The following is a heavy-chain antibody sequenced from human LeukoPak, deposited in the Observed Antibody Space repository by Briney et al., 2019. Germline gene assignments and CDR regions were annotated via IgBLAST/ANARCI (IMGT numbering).Heavy chain of an antibody. CDR1: GFTFSSYA. Sequence: GGSLRLSCAASGFTFSSYAMSWVRQAPGKGLEWVSSISGSGGSTYYADSVKGRFTISRDNSKNTLYLQMNNLRAEGTALYYCAKISGYYPFDYWGQGTLVTVSS. V-gene: IGHV3-23*01. CDR2: ISGSGGST. CDR3: AKISGYYPFDY. D-gene: IGHD3-22*01. J-gene: IGHJ4*02.